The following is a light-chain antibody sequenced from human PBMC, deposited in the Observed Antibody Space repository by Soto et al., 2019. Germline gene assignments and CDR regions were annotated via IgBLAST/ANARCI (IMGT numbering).Light chain of an antibody. Sequence: EIVLTQSPGTLSLSPGERATLSCRASQSVSSDYLAWYQQKPGQAPRLLIYGASSRATGIPDRFSGSGSGTDFPLTISRLEPEDFAVYYCQQYGSSPSGTFGQGTKVEIK. CDR2: GAS. V-gene: IGKV3-20*01. CDR3: QQYGSSPSGT. J-gene: IGKJ1*01. CDR1: QSVSSDY.